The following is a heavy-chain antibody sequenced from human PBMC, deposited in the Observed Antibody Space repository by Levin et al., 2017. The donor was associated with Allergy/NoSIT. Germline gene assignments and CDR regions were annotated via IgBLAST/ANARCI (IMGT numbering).Heavy chain of an antibody. CDR3: ASSPPGSTRGRIPLVRGRGPVDY. D-gene: IGHD3-10*01. CDR1: GAPFNGYY. J-gene: IGHJ4*02. Sequence: SQTLSLTCAVYGAPFNGYYWSWIRQPPGKGLEWIGEINQNGVTNYNPSLKSRVTISVDTPKSQFSLKVDSVTAADTSVYYCASSPPGSTRGRIPLVRGRGPVDYWGQGTLVLVSS. V-gene: IGHV4-34*01. CDR2: INQNGVT.